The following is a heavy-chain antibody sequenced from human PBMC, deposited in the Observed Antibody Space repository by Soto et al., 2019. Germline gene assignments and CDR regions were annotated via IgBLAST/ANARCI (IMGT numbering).Heavy chain of an antibody. D-gene: IGHD5-18*01. V-gene: IGHV3-74*01. CDR3: ARGGGYSYGRASDY. CDR1: GFTFSGYW. Sequence: EVQLVESGGGLVQPGGSLRLSCAASGFTFSGYWMHWVRQAPGKGLVWVSRINSDGSSTSYADSVKGRFTISRDNAKNTLYLQMNSLRAEDTAVYYCARGGGYSYGRASDYWGQGTLVTVSS. J-gene: IGHJ4*02. CDR2: INSDGSST.